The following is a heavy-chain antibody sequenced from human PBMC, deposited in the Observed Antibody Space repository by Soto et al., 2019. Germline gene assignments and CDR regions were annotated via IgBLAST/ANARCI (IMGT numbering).Heavy chain of an antibody. J-gene: IGHJ4*02. Sequence: PLPRVVTGYSITSDPSATWIRQPPGKGLQWIGEIYHSGSTKYNPSLKSRVIISVDKSKNQFSLKLSSVTAADTAVYYCARGETQQQRDYWGQGTLVTVS. CDR1: GYSITSDPS. V-gene: IGHV4-4*02. CDR3: ARGETQQQRDY. CDR2: IYHSGST. D-gene: IGHD6-13*01.